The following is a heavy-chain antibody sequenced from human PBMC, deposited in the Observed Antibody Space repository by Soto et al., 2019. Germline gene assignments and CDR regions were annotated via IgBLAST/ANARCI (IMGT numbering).Heavy chain of an antibody. Sequence: QVQLQESGPGLVTPSQTLSLTCTVFGGSISRGGYYWSGSRQPPGKGLEWIGYIYYSGSTYYNPSLKRRVTISVDTSKNQFSLKLSYVTATDTAVYYCARDQAGYFDYWGQGTLVTVSS. V-gene: IGHV4-31*03. D-gene: IGHD6-13*01. CDR3: ARDQAGYFDY. CDR1: GGSISRGGYY. CDR2: IYYSGST. J-gene: IGHJ4*02.